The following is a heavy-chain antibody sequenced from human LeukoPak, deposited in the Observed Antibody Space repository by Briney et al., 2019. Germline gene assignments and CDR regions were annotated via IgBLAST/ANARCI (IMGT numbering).Heavy chain of an antibody. V-gene: IGHV3-66*02. J-gene: IGHJ4*02. CDR1: GFTFRNYL. CDR3: ARTRTYYYDSSGYSKPTFDY. D-gene: IGHD3-22*01. CDR2: FYSGGNT. Sequence: GGSLRLSCAASGFTFRNYLMNWVRQAPGKGLEWVSVFYSGGNTYYADSVKGRFTISRDNSKNTLYLQMNSLRAEDTAVYYCARTRTYYYDSSGYSKPTFDYWGQGTLVTVSS.